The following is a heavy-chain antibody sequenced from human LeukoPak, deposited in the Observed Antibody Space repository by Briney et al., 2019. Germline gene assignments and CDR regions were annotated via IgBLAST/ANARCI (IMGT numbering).Heavy chain of an antibody. CDR3: ARVYDILTGYYPYYFDY. J-gene: IGHJ4*02. CDR2: IYPGDSDT. CDR1: GYSFTSYW. V-gene: IGHV5-51*01. D-gene: IGHD3-9*01. Sequence: GESLKISCKGSGYSFTSYWIGWVRQVPGKGLEWMGIIYPGDSDTRYSPSFQGQVTISADKSISTAYLQWSSLKASDTAMYYCARVYDILTGYYPYYFDYWGQGTLVTVSS.